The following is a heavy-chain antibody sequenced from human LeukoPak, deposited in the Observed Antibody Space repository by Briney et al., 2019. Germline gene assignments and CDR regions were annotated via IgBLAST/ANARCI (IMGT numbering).Heavy chain of an antibody. V-gene: IGHV5-51*01. CDR1: GYSFTSYW. Sequence: GESLKISCKGSGYSFTSYWIGWVRQMPGKDLEWMGIIFPGDSDTRYSTSFPCPVTISADKSISTAYLQWSSLKASDTAMYYCARQGTYGLNVDCWGQGTLVTVSS. CDR2: IFPGDSDT. D-gene: IGHD3-10*01. J-gene: IGHJ4*02. CDR3: ARQGTYGLNVDC.